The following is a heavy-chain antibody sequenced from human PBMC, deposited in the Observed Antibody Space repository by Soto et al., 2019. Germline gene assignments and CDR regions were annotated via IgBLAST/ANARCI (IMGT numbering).Heavy chain of an antibody. CDR2: IYYSGST. J-gene: IGHJ5*02. Sequence: SETLSLTCTVSGGSISSYYWSWIRQPPGKGLEWIGYIYYSGSTNYNPSLKSRVTISVDTSKNQFSLKLSSVTAADTAVYYCARKRGYCSGGSCYSRWFDPWGQGTLVPVSX. V-gene: IGHV4-59*08. CDR3: ARKRGYCSGGSCYSRWFDP. D-gene: IGHD2-15*01. CDR1: GGSISSYY.